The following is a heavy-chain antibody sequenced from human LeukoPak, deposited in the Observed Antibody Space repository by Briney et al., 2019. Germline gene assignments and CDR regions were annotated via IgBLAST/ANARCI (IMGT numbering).Heavy chain of an antibody. CDR3: ASLLHYYGSGSSQNAYFDY. CDR2: IYSGGST. D-gene: IGHD3-10*01. J-gene: IGHJ4*02. Sequence: GGSLRLSCAASGFTVSSNYMSWVRQAPGKGLEWVSVIYSGGSTYYADSVKGRFTISRDNSKNTLYLQMNSLRAEDTAVYYCASLLHYYGSGSSQNAYFDYWGQGTLVTVSS. CDR1: GFTVSSNY. V-gene: IGHV3-53*01.